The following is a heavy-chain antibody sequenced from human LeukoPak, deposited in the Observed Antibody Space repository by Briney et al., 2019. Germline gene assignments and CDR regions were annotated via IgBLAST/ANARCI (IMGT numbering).Heavy chain of an antibody. CDR3: ARSRRSWSTFDY. Sequence: SQTLSLTCTVSGGSISSGSYYWSWIRQPAGKGLEWIGRIYTSGSTNYNPSLKSRVTISVDTSKNQFSLKLSSVTAADTAVYYCARSRRSWSTFDYWGQGTLVTASS. J-gene: IGHJ4*02. D-gene: IGHD6-13*01. V-gene: IGHV4-61*02. CDR2: IYTSGST. CDR1: GGSISSGSYY.